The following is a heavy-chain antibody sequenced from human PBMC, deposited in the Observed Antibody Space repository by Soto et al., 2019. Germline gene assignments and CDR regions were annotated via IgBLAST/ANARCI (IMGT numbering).Heavy chain of an antibody. CDR2: INAGNGNT. J-gene: IGHJ4*02. V-gene: IGHV1-3*01. CDR1: GYTFTSYA. CDR3: ARGSEVATILAVIDFDY. D-gene: IGHD5-12*01. Sequence: RASVKVSCKASGYTFTSYAMHWVRQAPGQRLEWMGWINAGNGNTKYSQKFQGRVTITRDTSASTAYMELSSLRSEDTAVYYCARGSEVATILAVIDFDYWGQGTLVTVS.